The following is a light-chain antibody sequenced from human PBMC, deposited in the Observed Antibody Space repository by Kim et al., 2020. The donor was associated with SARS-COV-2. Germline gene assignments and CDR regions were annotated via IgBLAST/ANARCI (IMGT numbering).Light chain of an antibody. CDR2: AAS. CDR3: QQANSFPIT. Sequence: DIQMTQSPSSVSASVGDRVTITCRASQDIRRWLAWYQQKPGTAPKLLIYAASNLQSGVPSRFSGSGSGTDFTLTISSLEPEDSATYFCQQANSFPITFVQGTRLEIK. CDR1: QDIRRW. J-gene: IGKJ5*01. V-gene: IGKV1D-12*01.